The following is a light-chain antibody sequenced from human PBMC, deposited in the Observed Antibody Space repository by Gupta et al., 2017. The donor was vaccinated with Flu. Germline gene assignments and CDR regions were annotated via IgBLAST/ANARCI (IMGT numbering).Light chain of an antibody. CDR3: QSYDVNLSCV. V-gene: IGLV1-40*01. CDR1: SSNIGTGYD. J-gene: IGLJ2*01. Sequence: QSVLTQPPSMSAAPGQRITISCTGTSSNIGTGYDVHWYQQFPGTAPKLLIQANNQRLPGVPDRFSGSKSGTSASLVISGVQAEDEADYYCQSYDVNLSCVFGGGTKLTVL. CDR2: ANN.